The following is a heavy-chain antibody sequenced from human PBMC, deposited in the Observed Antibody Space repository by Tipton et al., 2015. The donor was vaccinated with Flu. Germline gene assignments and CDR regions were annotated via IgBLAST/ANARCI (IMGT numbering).Heavy chain of an antibody. D-gene: IGHD3-22*01. V-gene: IGHV4-59*01. J-gene: IGHJ4*02. CDR3: ARDLKWSSAYYNPFGY. Sequence: TLSLTCTVSGDSISSYYWSCIRQPPGKGLEWIGYMYYSGSTKYNPSLKSRVTISIDTTKNQFSLTLTSVTAADTAVYYCARDLKWSSAYYNPFGYWGQGTLVTVSS. CDR2: MYYSGST. CDR1: GDSISSYY.